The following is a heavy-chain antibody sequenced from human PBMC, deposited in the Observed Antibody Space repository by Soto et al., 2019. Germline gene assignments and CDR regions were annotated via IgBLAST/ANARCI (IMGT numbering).Heavy chain of an antibody. CDR2: ISGSGGST. Sequence: PGGSLRLSCAASGFTFSSYAMSWVRQAPGKRLEWVSAISGSGGSTYYADSVKGRFTISGDNSKNTLYLQMNSLRAEDTAVYYCAKVEMATMAYWGQGTLVTVSS. CDR1: GFTFSSYA. D-gene: IGHD5-12*01. CDR3: AKVEMATMAY. J-gene: IGHJ4*02. V-gene: IGHV3-23*01.